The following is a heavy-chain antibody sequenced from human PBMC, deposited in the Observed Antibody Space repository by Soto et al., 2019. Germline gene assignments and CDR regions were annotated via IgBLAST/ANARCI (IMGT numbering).Heavy chain of an antibody. J-gene: IGHJ4*02. D-gene: IGHD4-17*01. V-gene: IGHV4-31*03. CDR3: ARSPEATVTAFDY. Sequence: QVQLQESGPGLVKPSQTLSLTCTVSGGSISSGGYYWSWIRQHPGKGLEWIGYIYYSGSTYYNTSLKSRVTISVDTSKNQSSLKLSSVTAADTAVYYCARSPEATVTAFDYLGQGTLVTVSS. CDR1: GGSISSGGYY. CDR2: IYYSGST.